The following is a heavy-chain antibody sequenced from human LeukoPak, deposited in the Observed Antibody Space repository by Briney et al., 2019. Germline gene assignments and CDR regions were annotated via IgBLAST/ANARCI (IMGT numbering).Heavy chain of an antibody. V-gene: IGHV4-34*01. CDR1: GGPFSCYY. CDR2: INHSGST. Sequence: SETLPLTWAVYGGPFSCYYWSWMRQPPGKGLEWIGEINHSGSTNYNPSLKSRVTISVDTSKNQFSLKLSSVTAADTAVYYCARVVGIAAATYYFDYWGQGTLVTVSS. J-gene: IGHJ4*02. CDR3: ARVVGIAAATYYFDY. D-gene: IGHD6-13*01.